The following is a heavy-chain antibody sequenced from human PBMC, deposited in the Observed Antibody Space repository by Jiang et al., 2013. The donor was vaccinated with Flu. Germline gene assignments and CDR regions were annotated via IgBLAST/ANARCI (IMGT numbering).Heavy chain of an antibody. CDR3: AAQPLGEGLGGGVNH. V-gene: IGHV1-3*01. J-gene: IGHJ5*02. D-gene: IGHD2-15*01. Sequence: SGAEVKKPGASVKVSCQASGYTFTRYAVHWVRQAPGQSLQWMGWINAANGNTKYSEKFQGRITIIRDTSASIAYMNLSSLRSEDTAVYYCAAQPLGEGLGGGVNHWGQGTLVTVSS. CDR1: GYTFTRYA. CDR2: INAANGNT.